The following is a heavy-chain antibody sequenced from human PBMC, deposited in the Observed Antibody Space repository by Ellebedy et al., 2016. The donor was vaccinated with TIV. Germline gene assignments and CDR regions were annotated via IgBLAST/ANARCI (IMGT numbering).Heavy chain of an antibody. V-gene: IGHV1-2*02. D-gene: IGHD3/OR15-3a*01. J-gene: IGHJ4*02. CDR1: GYTFTGYY. CDR2: INPNSGGT. Sequence: AASVKVSCKASGYTFTGYYMHWVRQAPGQGLEWMGWINPNSGGTNYSPKFQDRVTMTRDTSISTAYMELSRLTSDDTAVYYCARDRGPLDLYYFDYWGQGTLVTVTS. CDR3: ARDRGPLDLYYFDY.